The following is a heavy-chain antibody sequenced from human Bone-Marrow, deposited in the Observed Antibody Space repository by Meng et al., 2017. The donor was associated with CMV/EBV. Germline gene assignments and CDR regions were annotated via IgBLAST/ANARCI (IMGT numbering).Heavy chain of an antibody. CDR1: GGSVSSGSYY. V-gene: IGHV4-61*01. Sequence: SETLSLTCTVSGGSVSSGSYYWSWIRQPPGKGLEWIGYIYYSGSTNYNPSLKSRVTISVDTSKNQFSLKLSSVTAADTAVYYCARSYIYSYGYDWYYYYGMEVWGQWTTVTGSS. CDR3: ARSYIYSYGYDWYYYYGMEV. D-gene: IGHD5-18*01. CDR2: IYYSGST. J-gene: IGHJ6*02.